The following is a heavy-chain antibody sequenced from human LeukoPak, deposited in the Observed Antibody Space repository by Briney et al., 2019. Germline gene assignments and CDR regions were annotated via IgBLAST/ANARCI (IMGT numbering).Heavy chain of an antibody. J-gene: IGHJ4*02. D-gene: IGHD2-15*01. CDR3: ARGYCSGGNCYLDY. V-gene: IGHV3-48*03. Sequence: GGSLRLSCAASGFXFSSYEMNWVRQAPGKGLEWVSYISRGASTIYYADSVKGRFTISRDNARNSLYLRMNSLRAEDTAVYYCARGYCSGGNCYLDYWGQGTLVTVSA. CDR1: GFXFSSYE. CDR2: ISRGASTI.